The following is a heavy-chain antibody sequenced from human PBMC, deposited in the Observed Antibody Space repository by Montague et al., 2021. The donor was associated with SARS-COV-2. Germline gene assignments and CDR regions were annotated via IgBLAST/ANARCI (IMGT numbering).Heavy chain of an antibody. CDR3: AHRREDAPLSTECFDP. J-gene: IGHJ5*02. CDR1: GFSLSTNGVG. D-gene: IGHD2-8*02. Sequence: PALVKPTQTLTLTCTFSGFSLSTNGVGVGWIRQPPGKAPEWLALIYWDGDKRYSPSLLSRLTISRGTSENQVVLTMTNMNPVDTATYYCAHRREDAPLSTECFDPWGQGTLVTVSS. V-gene: IGHV2-5*02. CDR2: IYWDGDK.